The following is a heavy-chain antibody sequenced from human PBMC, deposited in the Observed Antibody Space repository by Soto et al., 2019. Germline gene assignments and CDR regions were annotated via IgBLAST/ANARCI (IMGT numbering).Heavy chain of an antibody. CDR1: GFTFSSYG. V-gene: IGHV3-33*01. J-gene: IGHJ4*02. Sequence: GGSLRLSCAASGFTFSSYGMHWVRQAPGKGLEWVAVIWYDGSNKYYADSVKGRFTISRDNSKNTLYLQMNSLRAEDTAVYYCARKMYSSGWYTDYWGQGTLVTVPQ. D-gene: IGHD6-19*01. CDR3: ARKMYSSGWYTDY. CDR2: IWYDGSNK.